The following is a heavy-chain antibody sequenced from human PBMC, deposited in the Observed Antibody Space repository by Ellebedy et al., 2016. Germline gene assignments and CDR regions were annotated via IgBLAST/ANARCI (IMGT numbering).Heavy chain of an antibody. Sequence: SVKVSCXASGGTFSSYAISWVRQAPGQGLEWMGGIIPIFGTANYAQKFQGRVTITADESTSTAYMELSSLRSEDTAVYYCARYVVVPAAKNYYYYMDVWGKGTTVTVSS. D-gene: IGHD2-2*01. V-gene: IGHV1-69*13. J-gene: IGHJ6*03. CDR3: ARYVVVPAAKNYYYYMDV. CDR2: IIPIFGTA. CDR1: GGTFSSYA.